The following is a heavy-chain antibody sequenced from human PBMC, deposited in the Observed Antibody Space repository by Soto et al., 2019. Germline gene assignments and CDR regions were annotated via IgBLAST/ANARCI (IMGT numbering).Heavy chain of an antibody. Sequence: QITLKESGPTLVKPTQTLTLTCTFSGFSLSTSGVGVGWIRQPPGKALDWLAIIYWDDEKRYSPSLKTRLTVTKDTSKNQVVLTMTNVDPVDTATYYCAHRAYFDSGKQFDYWGQGTLVSVSS. J-gene: IGHJ4*02. CDR2: IYWDDEK. CDR3: AHRAYFDSGKQFDY. D-gene: IGHD3-10*01. CDR1: GFSLSTSGVG. V-gene: IGHV2-5*02.